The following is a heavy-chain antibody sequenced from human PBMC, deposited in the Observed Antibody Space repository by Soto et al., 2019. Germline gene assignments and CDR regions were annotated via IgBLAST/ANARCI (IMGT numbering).Heavy chain of an antibody. CDR2: IIPIFGTA. J-gene: IGHJ6*02. CDR3: ARDRGVSGTVTTPQDYYYGMDV. D-gene: IGHD4-17*01. Sequence: ASVKVSCKASGGTFSSYAISWVRQAPGQGLEWMGGIIPIFGTANYAQKFQGRVTITADESTSTAYMELSSLRSEDTAVYYCARDRGVSGTVTTPQDYYYGMDVWGQGTTVTVSS. V-gene: IGHV1-69*13. CDR1: GGTFSSYA.